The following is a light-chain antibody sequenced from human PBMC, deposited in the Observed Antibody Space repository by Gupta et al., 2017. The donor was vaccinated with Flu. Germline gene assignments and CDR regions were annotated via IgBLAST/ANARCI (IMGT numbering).Light chain of an antibody. J-gene: IGLJ1*01. Sequence: TISCTGSSSNIGAGFDVHWYQQLPGTAPKLLISGNNNRPSGGPDRFSGSKSGTSASLAITGLQAEDEADYYCQSYDSSLSGSNVFGTGTKVTVL. CDR3: QSYDSSLSGSNV. V-gene: IGLV1-40*01. CDR1: SSNIGAGFD. CDR2: GNN.